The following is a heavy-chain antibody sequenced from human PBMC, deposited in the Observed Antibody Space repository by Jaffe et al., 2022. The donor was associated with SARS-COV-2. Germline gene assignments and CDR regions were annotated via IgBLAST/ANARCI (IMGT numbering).Heavy chain of an antibody. D-gene: IGHD3-3*01. CDR3: VKDGSIFGVVIGYFDY. J-gene: IGHJ4*02. Sequence: EVQLLESGEGLVQPGGSLRLSCAASGFTFSSYAMSWVRQAPGKGLEWVSAISGSGGSTYYADSVKGRFTISRDNSKNTLYLQMNSLRAEDTAVYYCVKDGSIFGVVIGYFDYWGQGTLVTVSS. CDR1: GFTFSSYA. CDR2: ISGSGGST. V-gene: IGHV3-23*01.